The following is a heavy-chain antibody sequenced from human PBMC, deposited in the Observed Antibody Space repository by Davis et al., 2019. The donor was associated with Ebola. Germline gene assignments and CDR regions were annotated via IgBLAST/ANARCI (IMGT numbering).Heavy chain of an antibody. CDR3: LVGAKRTGFDY. V-gene: IGHV5-10-1*01. Sequence: GESLKISCKGFGYSFTNYWISWVRQMPGKGLEWMGRLNPSDSYTNYSPSFQGHVTISADKSINSAYLQWSSLKASDTAMYYCLVGAKRTGFDYWGQGTLVTVSS. CDR2: LNPSDSYT. D-gene: IGHD1-26*01. J-gene: IGHJ4*02. CDR1: GYSFTNYW.